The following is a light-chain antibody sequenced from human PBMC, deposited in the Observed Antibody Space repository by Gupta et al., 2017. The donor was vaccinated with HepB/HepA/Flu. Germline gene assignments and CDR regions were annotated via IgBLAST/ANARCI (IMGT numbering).Light chain of an antibody. CDR1: QSVSSSY. CDR2: AAS. CDR3: QQYGDSPVT. J-gene: IGKJ4*01. Sequence: EIVLTQSPGTLSLSPGERATLSCRASQSVSSSYLAWYQQKPGQAPRLLIYAASGRATGIPDRFSGSGSGTGFTLTISRLEPEDFAVYYCQQYGDSPVTFGGGTKVEIK. V-gene: IGKV3-20*01.